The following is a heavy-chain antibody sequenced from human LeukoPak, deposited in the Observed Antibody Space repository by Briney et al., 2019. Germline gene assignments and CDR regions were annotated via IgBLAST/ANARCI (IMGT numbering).Heavy chain of an antibody. CDR3: ARDNSVRDEAWWFNP. CDR1: SDSISSSSYY. J-gene: IGHJ5*02. D-gene: IGHD5-24*01. Sequence: SETLSLTCTVSSDSISSSSYYWGWIRQPPGKGLEWIGTIYYSGSTYYNPSLKSRVTISVDTSKNQFSLKLSSVTAADTAVYYCARDNSVRDEAWWFNPWGQGTLVTVSS. CDR2: IYYSGST. V-gene: IGHV4-39*07.